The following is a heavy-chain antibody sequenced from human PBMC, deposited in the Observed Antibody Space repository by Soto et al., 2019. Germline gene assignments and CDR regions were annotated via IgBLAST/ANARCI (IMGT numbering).Heavy chain of an antibody. CDR3: ARDGRKELWAEGLNAMDV. CDR2: ISAYNGQT. V-gene: IGHV1-18*01. CDR1: AYSYTSYG. D-gene: IGHD3-16*01. Sequence: QVQLVQSGPEVKKPGASVNVSCKASAYSYTSYGISWVRQAPGQGLEWMGWISAYNGQTNYAQKFRGRVTFTTDASTSTAFGQLRSLRSDDTAMYYCARDGRKELWAEGLNAMDVWGQGTTFTV. J-gene: IGHJ6*02.